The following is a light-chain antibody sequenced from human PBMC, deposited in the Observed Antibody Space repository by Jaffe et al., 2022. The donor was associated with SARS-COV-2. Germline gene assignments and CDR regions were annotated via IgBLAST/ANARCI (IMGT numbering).Light chain of an antibody. J-gene: IGLJ3*02. V-gene: IGLV1-51*01. CDR1: NSNIGTHD. CDR2: AND. CDR3: GTWDSSLTIWL. Sequence: QSVLTQPPSVSAAPGQKVTISCSGSNSNIGTHDVSWYQQFPGTVPKLLIYANDKRPSGIPDRFSGSKSGTSATLGITGPQTGDEAEYYCGTWDSSLTIWLFGGGTKLTVL.